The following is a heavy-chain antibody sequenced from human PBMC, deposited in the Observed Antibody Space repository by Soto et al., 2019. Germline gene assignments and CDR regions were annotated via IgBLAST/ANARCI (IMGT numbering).Heavy chain of an antibody. CDR2: ISGSGGST. Sequence: LGGSLRLSCAASGFTFSSYAMSWVRQAPGKGLEWVSAISGSGGSTYYADSVKGRFTISRDNSKNTLYLQMNSLRAEDTAVYYCAKRDIYDSSGYYWRYAFDIWGQGTMVTVSS. D-gene: IGHD3-22*01. CDR3: AKRDIYDSSGYYWRYAFDI. V-gene: IGHV3-23*01. CDR1: GFTFSSYA. J-gene: IGHJ3*02.